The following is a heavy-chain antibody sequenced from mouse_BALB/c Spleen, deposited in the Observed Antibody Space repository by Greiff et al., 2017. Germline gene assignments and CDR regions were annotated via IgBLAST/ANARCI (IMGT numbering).Heavy chain of an antibody. J-gene: IGHJ4*01. V-gene: IGHV1-55*01. CDR1: GYNFTSYW. Sequence: VQLQQPGAELVKPGTSVKLSCKASGYNFTSYWINWVKLRPGQGLEWIGDIYPGSGSTNYNEKFKGKATLTADKSSNTAYMQLSSLTSEDSAVYFCARRRAYGWDYWGQGTSVTVSS. CDR2: IYPGSGST. CDR3: ARRRAYGWDY. D-gene: IGHD1-2*01.